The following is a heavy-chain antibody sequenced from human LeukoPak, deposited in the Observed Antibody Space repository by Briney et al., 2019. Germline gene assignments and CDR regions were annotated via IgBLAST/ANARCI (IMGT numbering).Heavy chain of an antibody. D-gene: IGHD1-26*01. CDR2: ITDRGSGT. CDR3: AKNLLGSESYSWYFDL. V-gene: IGHV3-23*01. J-gene: IGHJ2*01. CDR1: VVTFSSHG. Sequence: GGSLRLSCAASVVTFSSHGMSWVREAPGRGLEWGSSITDRGSGTCYADSVKGRFTMSRDNSKNTLYLQINSMRADDTAVYYCAKNLLGSESYSWYFDLWGRGTLVTVSS.